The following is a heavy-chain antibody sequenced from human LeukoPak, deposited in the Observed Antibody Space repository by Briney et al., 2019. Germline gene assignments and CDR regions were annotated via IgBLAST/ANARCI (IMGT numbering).Heavy chain of an antibody. D-gene: IGHD3-22*01. CDR2: ISGSGGST. J-gene: IGHJ4*02. CDR1: GFTFSSYA. CDR3: AKGAYYYDSSGYYFIY. Sequence: PGGSLRLSCAASGFTFSSYAMSWVRQAPGKGLEWVSAISGSGGSTYYADSVKGRFTISRDNSKNTLYLQMNSLRAEDTAVYYCAKGAYYYDSSGYYFIYWGQGTLVTVSS. V-gene: IGHV3-23*01.